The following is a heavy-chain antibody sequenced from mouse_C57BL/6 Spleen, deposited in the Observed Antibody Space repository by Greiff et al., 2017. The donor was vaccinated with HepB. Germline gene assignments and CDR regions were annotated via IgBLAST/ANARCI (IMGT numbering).Heavy chain of an antibody. V-gene: IGHV10-1*01. CDR3: VRHEGYYGRSYGIYYAMDY. J-gene: IGHJ4*01. Sequence: EVQLVESGGGLVQPKGSLKLSCAASGFSFNTYAMNWVRQAPGKGLEWVARIRSKSNNYATYYADSVKDRFTISRDDSESMLYVQMNNLKTEGTAMYYCVRHEGYYGRSYGIYYAMDYWGQGTSVTVSS. CDR2: IRSKSNNYAT. D-gene: IGHD1-1*01. CDR1: GFSFNTYA.